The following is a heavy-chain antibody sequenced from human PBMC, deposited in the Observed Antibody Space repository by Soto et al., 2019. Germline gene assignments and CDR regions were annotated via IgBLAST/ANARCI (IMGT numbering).Heavy chain of an antibody. CDR3: VRLIGNSWLDF. V-gene: IGHV6-1*01. J-gene: IGHJ5*01. D-gene: IGHD1-26*01. CDR1: GDSVSSSSVT. Sequence: QVQLQPSEPALVKPSQTLSLTCAISGDSVSSSSVTWNWIRQSPSRGLEWLGRTYYRSKWYNDYAESVKXRXTXNXXTSKNPFSLHLHSVTPEDTAVYYCVRLIGNSWLDFWGQGTLVTVSS. CDR2: TYYRSKWYN.